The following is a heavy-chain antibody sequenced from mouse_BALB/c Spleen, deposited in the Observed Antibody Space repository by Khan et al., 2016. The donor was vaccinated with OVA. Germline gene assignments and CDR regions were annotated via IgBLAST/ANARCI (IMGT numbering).Heavy chain of an antibody. Sequence: EVKLEESGPGLVKPSQSLSLTCTVTGYSITSDYAWNWIRQFPGNKLEWMGYINYSGATSYPPSLKSRISITRDTSKNQFFLQLNSVTTEDSATYYCARWFTYWGQGTLVTVS. V-gene: IGHV3-2*02. CDR1: GYSITSDYA. CDR2: INYSGAT. J-gene: IGHJ3*01. CDR3: ARWFTY.